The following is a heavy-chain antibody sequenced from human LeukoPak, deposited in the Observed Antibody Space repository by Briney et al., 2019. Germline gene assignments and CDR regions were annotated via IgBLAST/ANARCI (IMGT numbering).Heavy chain of an antibody. V-gene: IGHV4-4*07. CDR3: AREVRCSTTRCYSLFDY. J-gene: IGHJ4*02. D-gene: IGHD2-2*02. CDR2: IYTSGST. Sequence: SETLSLTCTVSGGSISSYYWNWLREPAGKGLEWIGRIYTSGSTNHNPSLKSRVTMSVDMSKNQFSLRLSSVTAADTAVYYCAREVRCSTTRCYSLFDYWGQGTLVTVSS. CDR1: GGSISSYY.